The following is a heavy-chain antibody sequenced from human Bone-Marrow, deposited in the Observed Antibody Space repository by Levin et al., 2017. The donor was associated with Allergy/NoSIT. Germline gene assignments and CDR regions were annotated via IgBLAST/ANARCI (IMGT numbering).Heavy chain of an antibody. Sequence: SQTLSLTCTVSGGSISSSSYYWGWIRQPPGKGLEWIGSIYYSGSTYYNPSLKSRVSISVDTSKNQFSLKLSSVTAADTAVYYCARRGYSYGHFDYWGQGTLVTVSS. CDR3: ARRGYSYGHFDY. V-gene: IGHV4-39*01. J-gene: IGHJ4*02. D-gene: IGHD5-18*01. CDR2: IYYSGST. CDR1: GGSISSSSYY.